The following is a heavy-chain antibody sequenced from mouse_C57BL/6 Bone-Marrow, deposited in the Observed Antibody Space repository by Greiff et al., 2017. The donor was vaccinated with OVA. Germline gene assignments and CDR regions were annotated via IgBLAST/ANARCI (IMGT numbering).Heavy chain of an antibody. Sequence: QVQLQQPGAELVMPGASVKLSCKASGYTFTSYWMHWVKQRPGQGLEWIGEIDPSDSYTNYNQKFKGKSTLTVVKSSSTAYMQLSMLTSEDSAVYYCAREEGLLLRAWFAYWGQGTLVTVSA. D-gene: IGHD1-1*01. J-gene: IGHJ3*01. CDR1: GYTFTSYW. V-gene: IGHV1-69*01. CDR3: AREEGLLLRAWFAY. CDR2: IDPSDSYT.